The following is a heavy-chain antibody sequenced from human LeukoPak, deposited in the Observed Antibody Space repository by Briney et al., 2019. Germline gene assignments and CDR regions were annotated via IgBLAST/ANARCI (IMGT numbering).Heavy chain of an antibody. V-gene: IGHV4-59*01. CDR3: ARDLLPRGYSGCGNGFDP. Sequence: KPSETLSLTCTVSGGSISSYYWSWIRQPPGKGLEWIGYIYYSGSTNYNPSLKSRVTISVDTSKNQFSLKLSSVTAADTAVYYCARDLLPRGYSGCGNGFDPWGQGTLVTVSS. J-gene: IGHJ5*02. CDR1: GGSISSYY. CDR2: IYYSGST. D-gene: IGHD5-12*01.